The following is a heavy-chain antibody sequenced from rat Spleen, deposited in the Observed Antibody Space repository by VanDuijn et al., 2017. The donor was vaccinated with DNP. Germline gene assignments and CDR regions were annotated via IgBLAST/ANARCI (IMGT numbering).Heavy chain of an antibody. V-gene: IGHV5-31*01. J-gene: IGHJ2*01. D-gene: IGHD4-3*01. CDR3: VRWNSGHFDY. CDR2: ITSSGGIT. Sequence: EVQLVESGGGLVQPGRSLKLSCVASGFTFNNSWMTWIRQVPGKGLEWVASITSSGGITYYPDSVKGRFTISRDNAKSTLYLQMNSLRSEDMATYYCVRWNSGHFDYWGQGVMVTVSS. CDR1: GFTFNNSW.